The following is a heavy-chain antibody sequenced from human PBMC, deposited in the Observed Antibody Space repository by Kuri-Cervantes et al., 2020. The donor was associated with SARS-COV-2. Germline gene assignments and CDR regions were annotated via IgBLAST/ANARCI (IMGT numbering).Heavy chain of an antibody. D-gene: IGHD2-15*01. CDR3: ANRYCSGGSCPDAFDI. V-gene: IGHV3-23*03. Sequence: GESLKISCAASGFTFSSYAMSWVRQAPGKGLEWVSVIYSGGSTYYADSVKGRFTISRDNSKNTLYLQMNSLRAEDTAVYYCANRYCSGGSCPDAFDIWGQGTMVTVSS. CDR1: GFTFSSYA. CDR2: IYSGGST. J-gene: IGHJ3*02.